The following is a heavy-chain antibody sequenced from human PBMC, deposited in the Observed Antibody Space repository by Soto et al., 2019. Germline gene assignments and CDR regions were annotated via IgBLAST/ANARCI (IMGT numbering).Heavy chain of an antibody. V-gene: IGHV4-4*02. D-gene: IGHD2-2*01. CDR1: SGSISSSNW. CDR2: INHSGST. Sequence: PSETLSLTCAVSSGSISSSNWWSWVRQPPGKGLEWIGEINHSGSTNYNPSLKSRVTISVDTSKNQFSLKLSSVTAADTAVYYCARGYCSSTSCYAVQTYEYYFDYWGQGTLVTVSS. J-gene: IGHJ4*02. CDR3: ARGYCSSTSCYAVQTYEYYFDY.